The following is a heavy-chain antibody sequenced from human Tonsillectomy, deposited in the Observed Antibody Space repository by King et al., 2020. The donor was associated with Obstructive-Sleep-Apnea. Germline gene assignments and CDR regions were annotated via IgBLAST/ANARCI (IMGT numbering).Heavy chain of an antibody. CDR3: ARDHPRIGELSTH. CDR2: IYTSGST. J-gene: IGHJ4*02. V-gene: IGHV4-4*07. D-gene: IGHD3-10*01. CDR1: GGSIYSDY. Sequence: QLQESGPGLVKPSETLSLTCTVSGGSIYSDYWSWIRQTAGKGLEWIGRIYTSGSTNYNPSLKRRVTMSVDTSKNQFSLKRSSVTAADTAVYYCARDHPRIGELSTHWGQGTLVTVSS.